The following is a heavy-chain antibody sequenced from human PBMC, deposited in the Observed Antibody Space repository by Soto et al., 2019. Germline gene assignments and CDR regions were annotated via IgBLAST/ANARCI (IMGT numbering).Heavy chain of an antibody. D-gene: IGHD5-18*01. CDR1: GFSFSSFA. Sequence: TGGSLRLSCEASGFSFSSFAMNWVRQAPGRGLEWVSYISDDGASIYYADSLKGRFTISRDNAKNSLSLQMNNLRAEDTAVYYCATENSLQAWLHHFDHWGLGTLVTVSS. CDR2: ISDDGASI. V-gene: IGHV3-48*03. J-gene: IGHJ4*02. CDR3: ATENSLQAWLHHFDH.